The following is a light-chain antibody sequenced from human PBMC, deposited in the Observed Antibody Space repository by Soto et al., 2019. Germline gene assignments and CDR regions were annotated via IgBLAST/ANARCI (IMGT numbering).Light chain of an antibody. Sequence: QSVLTQPASVSGSPGQSITISCTGTSSDVGSFNYVSWYQQHPGKAPKFLIFDVTNRPSGVSNRFSGSKSGNTASLTISGLQPEDEADYFCSSYTTTGALGGFGGGTKVTAL. CDR2: DVT. J-gene: IGLJ2*01. CDR3: SSYTTTGALGG. CDR1: SSDVGSFNY. V-gene: IGLV2-14*03.